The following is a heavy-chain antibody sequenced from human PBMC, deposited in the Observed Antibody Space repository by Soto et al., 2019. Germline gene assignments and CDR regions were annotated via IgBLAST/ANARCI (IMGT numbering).Heavy chain of an antibody. Sequence: PGGSLRLSCAASGFTVSSNYMSWVRQAPGKGLEWVSVIYSGGSTYYADSEKGRITISRDNSKNTLYLQMNSLRAEDTAVYYCARERVVAATDWGQGTLVTVSS. CDR3: ARERVVAATD. V-gene: IGHV3-66*01. D-gene: IGHD2-15*01. CDR2: IYSGGST. J-gene: IGHJ4*02. CDR1: GFTVSSNY.